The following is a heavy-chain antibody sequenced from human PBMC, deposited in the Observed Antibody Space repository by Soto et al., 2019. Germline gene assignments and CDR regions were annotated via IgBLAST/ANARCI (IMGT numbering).Heavy chain of an antibody. J-gene: IGHJ4*02. CDR1: GFTFSNYD. Sequence: GGSLRLACAASGFTFSNYDISWVRQATAKGLEWAPAISAPGRSTYAADAVKRRFTIPRDNSKTTLYLQMYSLRVEDTAFYYCARRRDASGRYFDYWGQGTLVTVSS. V-gene: IGHV3-23*01. CDR2: ISAPGRST. D-gene: IGHD3-10*01. CDR3: ARRRDASGRYFDY.